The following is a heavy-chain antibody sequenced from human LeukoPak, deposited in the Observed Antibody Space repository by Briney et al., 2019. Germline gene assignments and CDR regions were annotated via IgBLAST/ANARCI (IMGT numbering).Heavy chain of an antibody. Sequence: GGSLRLSCVASGFSFSDHGMHWVRQAPGKGLEWVSVVARDGGAKFYADSVKGRFTLSRDNSKNMFFLQMNFLTVEDTAIYYCAREATWGQWYFDHWGQGTPVIVSS. CDR3: AREATWGQWYFDH. V-gene: IGHV3-30*03. J-gene: IGHJ4*02. D-gene: IGHD6-19*01. CDR2: VARDGGAK. CDR1: GFSFSDHG.